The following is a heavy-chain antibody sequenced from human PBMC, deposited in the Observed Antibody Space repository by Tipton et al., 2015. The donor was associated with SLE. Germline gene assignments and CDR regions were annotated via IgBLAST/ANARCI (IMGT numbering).Heavy chain of an antibody. J-gene: IGHJ4*02. V-gene: IGHV3-30*18. CDR3: AKGAYGDYGYYFDY. Sequence: SLRLSCAASGFTFSSYGMHWVRQAPGKGLERVAVISYDGSNKYYADSVKGRFTISRDNSKNTLYLQMNSLRAEDTAVYYCAKGAYGDYGYYFDYWGQGTLVTVSS. D-gene: IGHD4-17*01. CDR2: ISYDGSNK. CDR1: GFTFSSYG.